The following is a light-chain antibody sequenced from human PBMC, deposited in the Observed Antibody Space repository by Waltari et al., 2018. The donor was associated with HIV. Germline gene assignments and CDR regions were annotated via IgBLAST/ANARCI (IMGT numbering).Light chain of an antibody. J-gene: IGKJ3*01. Sequence: DIVLTQSPANLSLSPGERATLSCRTSQTVNSYLAWYQHRPGQAPRLLIYDASTRATGIPARFSGSGSGTHFTLTISSLEPEDFAVYYCHQGTFGPGTKVSVK. CDR2: DAS. V-gene: IGKV3-11*01. CDR3: HQGT. CDR1: QTVNSY.